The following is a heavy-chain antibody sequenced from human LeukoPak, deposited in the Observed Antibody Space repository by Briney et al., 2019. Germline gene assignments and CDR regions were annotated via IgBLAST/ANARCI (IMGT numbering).Heavy chain of an antibody. CDR1: SGSMTDSC. Sequence: PSETLSLTCSVSSGSMTDSCWSWFRQAPGKGFEWLGFIYPDGRIEYSPSLGSRVTFSVATSKLEATVRLSSVTASDTAVYYCTREGYDRSGYFLDFWGQGTLVTVSS. CDR2: IYPDGRI. J-gene: IGHJ4*02. CDR3: TREGYDRSGYFLDF. D-gene: IGHD3-22*01. V-gene: IGHV4-59*12.